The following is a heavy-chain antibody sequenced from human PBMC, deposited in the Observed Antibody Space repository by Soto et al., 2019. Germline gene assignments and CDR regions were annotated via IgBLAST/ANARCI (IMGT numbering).Heavy chain of an antibody. CDR1: GCTFSSDS. D-gene: IGHD3-9*01. CDR3: ASLRYFDWLKTDY. CDR2: ISSSSTI. Sequence: GGSLRLSCAASGCTFSSDSRNWVGQAPGKGLEWVSYISSSSTIYYAASVKGRFTISRDNAKNSLYLQMNSLRAEDTAVYYCASLRYFDWLKTDYWGQGT. J-gene: IGHJ4*02. V-gene: IGHV3-48*01.